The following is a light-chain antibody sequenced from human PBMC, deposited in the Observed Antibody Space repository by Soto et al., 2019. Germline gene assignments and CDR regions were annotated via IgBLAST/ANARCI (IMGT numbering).Light chain of an antibody. CDR3: QEYGSSFP. CDR1: QSFDSRY. J-gene: IGKJ1*01. V-gene: IGKV3-20*01. CDR2: AAS. Sequence: EIVLTQSPGTLSLSPGERATLSCRASQSFDSRYFAWYQQKPGQAPRLPIYAASSRATGIPHRFSGSGSGTDFYLTISSVEPEDFEVYYCQEYGSSFPFGQGTKVDIK.